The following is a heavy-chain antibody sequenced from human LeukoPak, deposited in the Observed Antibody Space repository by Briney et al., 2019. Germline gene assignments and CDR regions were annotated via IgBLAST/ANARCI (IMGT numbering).Heavy chain of an antibody. V-gene: IGHV3-23*01. Sequence: PGGSLRLSCAASGFTFSTYAMGWVRQAPGKGLEWVSAISASGGSTYYADSVKGRFTISRDNSKNTLYLQMNSLRAEDTAVYYCAKGVLPTANYYFDYWGQGALVTVSS. CDR1: GFTFSTYA. CDR2: ISASGGST. J-gene: IGHJ4*02. D-gene: IGHD2-2*01. CDR3: AKGVLPTANYYFDY.